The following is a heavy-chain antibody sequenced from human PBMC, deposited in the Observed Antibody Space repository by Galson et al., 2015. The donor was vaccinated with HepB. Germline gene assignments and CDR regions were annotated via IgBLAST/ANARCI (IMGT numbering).Heavy chain of an antibody. D-gene: IGHD5-12*01. V-gene: IGHV4-34*01. J-gene: IGHJ3*02. CDR3: ARERPESGAAFDI. Sequence: SETLSLTCAVYGGSFSGYYWSWIRQPPGKGLEWIGEINHSGSTNYNPSLKSRVTISVDTSKNQFSLKLSSVTAADTAVYYCARERPESGAAFDIWGQGTMVTVSS. CDR1: GGSFSGYY. CDR2: INHSGST.